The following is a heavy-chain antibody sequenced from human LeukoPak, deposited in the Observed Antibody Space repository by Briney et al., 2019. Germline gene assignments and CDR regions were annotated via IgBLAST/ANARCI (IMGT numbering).Heavy chain of an antibody. Sequence: SETLSLTCSVSDYSISSGYYWGWIRQPPGKGLEWIGSIYHSGSTYYNPSLKSRVTISVDTSKSHFSLKLTSVTAADTAVYYCAREHAMAANYYFYYYMDVWGRGTTVTVSS. J-gene: IGHJ6*03. CDR2: IYHSGST. D-gene: IGHD2-2*01. V-gene: IGHV4-38-2*02. CDR3: AREHAMAANYYFYYYMDV. CDR1: DYSISSGYY.